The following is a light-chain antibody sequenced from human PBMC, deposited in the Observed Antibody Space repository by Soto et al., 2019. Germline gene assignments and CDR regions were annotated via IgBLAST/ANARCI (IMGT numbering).Light chain of an antibody. CDR1: QSVSSY. CDR2: DAS. Sequence: EIVLTQSPDTLSLSPGERATLSCRASQSVSSYLAWYQQKPGQAPRLLIYDASNRATGIPARFSGSGSGTDFTLTISSLEPEDFAVYHCQQRSNWPPRITFGQGTRLEIK. CDR3: QQRSNWPPRIT. J-gene: IGKJ5*01. V-gene: IGKV3-11*01.